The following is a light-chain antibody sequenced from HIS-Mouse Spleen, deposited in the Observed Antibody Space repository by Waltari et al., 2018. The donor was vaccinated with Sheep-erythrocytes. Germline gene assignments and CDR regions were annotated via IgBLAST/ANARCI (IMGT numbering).Light chain of an antibody. Sequence: DIVMTQSPDSLAVSLGERATINCKSSQSVLYSSNNKNYLAWYQQKPGKAPKLLIYAASRLQSGVPSRFSGSGSGTDFTLTISSLQPEDFATYYCQQSYSTPYTFGQGTKLEIK. CDR1: QSVLYSSNNKNY. J-gene: IGKJ2*01. CDR2: AAS. V-gene: IGKV4-1*01. CDR3: QQSYSTPYT.